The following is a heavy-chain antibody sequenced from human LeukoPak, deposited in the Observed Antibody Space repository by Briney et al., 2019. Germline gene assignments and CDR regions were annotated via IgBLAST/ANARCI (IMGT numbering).Heavy chain of an antibody. D-gene: IGHD3-10*01. CDR1: GGSFSGYY. V-gene: IGHV4-34*01. CDR3: ARRGFTYGSGSYYQLDY. CDR2: INHSGST. Sequence: SETLSLTCAVNGGSFSGYYWSWIRQPPGKGLEWIGEINHSGSTNYNPSLKSRVTISVDTSKNQFSLKLSSVTAADTAVYYCARRGFTYGSGSYYQLDYWGQGTLVTVSS. J-gene: IGHJ4*02.